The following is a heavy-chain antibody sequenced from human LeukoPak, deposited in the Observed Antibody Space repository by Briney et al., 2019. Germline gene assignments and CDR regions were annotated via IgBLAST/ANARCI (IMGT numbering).Heavy chain of an antibody. CDR3: AEDWTVVRDFDY. CDR2: IRYDGSNK. J-gene: IGHJ4*02. CDR1: GFIFTNYG. Sequence: PGGSLRLSCAASGFIFTNYGMNWVRQAPGKGLEWVAFIRYDGSNKYYADSVKGRFTISRDNSKNTLYLQMSSLRAEDTAVYYCAEDWTVVRDFDYWGQGTLVTVSS. V-gene: IGHV3-30*02. D-gene: IGHD4-23*01.